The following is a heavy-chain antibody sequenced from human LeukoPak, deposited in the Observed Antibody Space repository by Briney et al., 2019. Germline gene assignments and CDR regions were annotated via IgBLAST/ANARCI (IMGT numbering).Heavy chain of an antibody. D-gene: IGHD5-24*01. J-gene: IGHJ6*02. Sequence: GGSLRLSGAGSGFTVDDYGMGWVRQAPGKGLEWVSGINWNGGGTGYADSVKGRFTISRDNAKNTLDLQMNSLRAEDTAVYYCGWGMDVWGQGTTVTVSS. CDR2: INWNGGGT. CDR3: GWGMDV. CDR1: GFTVDDYG. V-gene: IGHV3-20*04.